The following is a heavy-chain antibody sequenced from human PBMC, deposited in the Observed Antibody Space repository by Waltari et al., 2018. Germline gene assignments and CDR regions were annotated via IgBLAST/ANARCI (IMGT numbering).Heavy chain of an antibody. J-gene: IGHJ4*02. Sequence: EVQLVQSGAEVKKPGDSLKISCEGSGYTFSRYWIGWVSQMPGKGLDWMGIIYPDDSDTRYSPSFQGQVTISVNKSVNIAYLQWSSLKTSDTAMYYCARGGPGIPSGLGFWGQGTPVTVSS. D-gene: IGHD3-16*01. CDR2: IYPDDSDT. V-gene: IGHV5-51*01. CDR1: GYTFSRYW. CDR3: ARGGPGIPSGLGF.